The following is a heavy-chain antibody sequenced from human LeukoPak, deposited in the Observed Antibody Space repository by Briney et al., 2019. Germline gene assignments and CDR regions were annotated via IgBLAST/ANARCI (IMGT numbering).Heavy chain of an antibody. CDR2: IKKTGSET. D-gene: IGHD2-15*01. CDR3: ARGYCSGGSCYSGAGY. CDR1: GFTFSHFW. V-gene: IGHV3-7*01. J-gene: IGHJ4*02. Sequence: GGSLRLSCAASGFTFSHFWMSWVRQAPGKGLEWVAYIKKTGSETYYVDSVKGRFTITRDNTRNSLFLQMYSLRAEDTAVYFCARGYCSGGSCYSGAGYWGQGTLVTVSS.